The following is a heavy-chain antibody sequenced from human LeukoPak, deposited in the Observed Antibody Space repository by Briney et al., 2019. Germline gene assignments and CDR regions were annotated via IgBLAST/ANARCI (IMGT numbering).Heavy chain of an antibody. Sequence: SETLSLTCTVSGGSISSYYWNWIRQPPGEGLEWIGYIYYSGSTNYNPSFKSRVTISVDTPKNQFSLKLSSVTAADTAVYYCARGVAEYYYYYMDVWGKGTTVTVSS. J-gene: IGHJ6*03. CDR3: ARGVAEYYYYYMDV. V-gene: IGHV4-59*08. D-gene: IGHD1-14*01. CDR1: GGSISSYY. CDR2: IYYSGST.